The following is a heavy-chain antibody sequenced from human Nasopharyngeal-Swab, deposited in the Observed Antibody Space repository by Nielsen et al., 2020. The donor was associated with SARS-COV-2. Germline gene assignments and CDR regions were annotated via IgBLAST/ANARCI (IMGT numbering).Heavy chain of an antibody. J-gene: IGHJ6*02. D-gene: IGHD3-3*01. CDR1: GGTFSSYA. CDR3: ARDLWRRAARDYYYYGMDV. Sequence: SVKVSCKASGGTFSSYAISWVRQAPGQGLEWMGGIIPIFGTANYAQKFQGRVTITAGESTSTAYMELSSLRSEDTAVYYCARDLWRRAARDYYYYGMDVWGQGTTVTVSS. V-gene: IGHV1-69*13. CDR2: IIPIFGTA.